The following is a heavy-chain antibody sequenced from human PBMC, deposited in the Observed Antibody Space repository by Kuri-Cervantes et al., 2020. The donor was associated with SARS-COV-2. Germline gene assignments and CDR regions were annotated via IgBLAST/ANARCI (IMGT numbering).Heavy chain of an antibody. V-gene: IGHV1-2*02. CDR2: INPNSGGT. Sequence: ASVKVSCKASGYTFTGYYMHWVRQAPGQGLEWMGWINPNSGGTNYAQKFQGRVTMTRDTSISTAYMELSRPRSDDTAVYYCVRFRYYDSSRNASDIWGQGTLVTVSS. D-gene: IGHD3-22*01. CDR3: VRFRYYDSSRNASDI. CDR1: GYTFTGYY. J-gene: IGHJ3*02.